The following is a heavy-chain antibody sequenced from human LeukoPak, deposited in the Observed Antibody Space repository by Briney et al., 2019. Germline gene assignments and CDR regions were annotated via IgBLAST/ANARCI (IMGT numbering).Heavy chain of an antibody. CDR2: ISGSGDGT. V-gene: IGHV3-23*01. CDR1: GFTFTNNA. J-gene: IGHJ4*02. CDR3: AKAWGSSKWSYFDY. D-gene: IGHD3-16*01. Sequence: PGGSLRLSCAASGFTFTNNAMGWVRQAPGKGLEWVSGISGSGDGTYYAASVKGRFTISRDDSKNTLYLQMNGLRAEDTALYLRAKAWGSSKWSYFDYWGQGTLVTVSS.